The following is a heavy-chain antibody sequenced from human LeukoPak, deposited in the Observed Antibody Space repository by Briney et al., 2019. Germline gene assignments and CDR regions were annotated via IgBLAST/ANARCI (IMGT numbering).Heavy chain of an antibody. CDR1: GYTFTSYD. CDR2: MNPNSGNT. D-gene: IGHD3-22*01. J-gene: IGHJ4*02. Sequence: GASVKVSCKASGYTFTSYDINWVGQATGQGLEWMGWMNPNSGNTGYAQKFQGRVTMTRNTSISTAYMELSSLRSEDTAVYYCARGRSPRFATMIVVVTKGYYFDYWGQGTLVTVSS. CDR3: ARGRSPRFATMIVVVTKGYYFDY. V-gene: IGHV1-8*01.